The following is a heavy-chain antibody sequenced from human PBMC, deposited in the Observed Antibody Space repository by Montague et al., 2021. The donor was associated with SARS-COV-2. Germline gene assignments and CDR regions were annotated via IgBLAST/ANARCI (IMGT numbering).Heavy chain of an antibody. CDR1: GDSIGSGGFY. CDR3: ARGGFYDCAVTSCTTTDAFDI. V-gene: IGHV4-31*03. CDR2: IYHSGST. Sequence: TLSLTCSVSGDSIGSGGFYCTWIRHLPGKGLEWLGNIYHSGSTYFNPSLKSRLTMSVDTSKQHFSLNLTSVTAADTAVYYCARGGFYDCAVTSCTTTDAFDIWGQGTMVTVSS. J-gene: IGHJ3*02. D-gene: IGHD2-2*01.